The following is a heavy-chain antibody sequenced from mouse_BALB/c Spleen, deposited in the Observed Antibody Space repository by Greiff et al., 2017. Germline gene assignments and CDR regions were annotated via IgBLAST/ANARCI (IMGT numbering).Heavy chain of an antibody. V-gene: IGHV1-7*01. Sequence: QVQLQQSGAELAKPGASVKMSCKASGYTFTSYWMHWVKQRPGQGLEWIGYINPSTGYTEYNQKFKDKATLTADKSSSTAYMQLSSLTSEDSAVYYCAVMITVMDYWGQGTSVTVAS. CDR1: GYTFTSYW. CDR2: INPSTGYT. CDR3: AVMITVMDY. J-gene: IGHJ4*01. D-gene: IGHD2-4*01.